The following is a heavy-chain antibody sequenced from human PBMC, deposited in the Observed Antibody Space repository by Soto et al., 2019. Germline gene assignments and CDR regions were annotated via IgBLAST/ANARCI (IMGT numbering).Heavy chain of an antibody. CDR3: ARDTFRRATYDSSGYYFDY. J-gene: IGHJ4*02. CDR2: INPSGGST. CDR1: GYTFTSYY. V-gene: IGHV1-46*01. Sequence: ASVKVSCKASGYTFTSYYMHWVRQAPGQGLEWMGIINPSGGSTSYAQKFQGRVTMTRDTSTSTVYMELSSLRSEDTAVYYCARDTFRRATYDSSGYYFDYWGQGTLVTVSS. D-gene: IGHD3-22*01.